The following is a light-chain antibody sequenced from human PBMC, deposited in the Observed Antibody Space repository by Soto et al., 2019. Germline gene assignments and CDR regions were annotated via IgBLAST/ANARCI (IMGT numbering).Light chain of an antibody. Sequence: QSALTQPASVSGSPGQSITISCTGSSNDVGAFNYVSWYRHYPGEAPKVLIRGVSIRPSGVSIRFSASKSANTASLTISGLQAEDEAVYYCSSYTTSNPWVFGGGTKLTVL. V-gene: IGLV2-14*03. J-gene: IGLJ3*02. CDR2: GVS. CDR1: SNDVGAFNY. CDR3: SSYTTSNPWV.